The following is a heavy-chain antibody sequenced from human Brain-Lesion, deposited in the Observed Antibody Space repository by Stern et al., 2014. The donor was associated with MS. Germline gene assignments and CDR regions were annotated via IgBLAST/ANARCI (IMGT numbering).Heavy chain of an antibody. Sequence: VQLVESGAEVKKPGATVKVSCKVSGYTLTELSMHWVRQAPRKGLEWMGGFDPEDGETIYAQKFQGRVTMTEDTSTDTAYMELSSLRSEDTAVYYCATLSPGAGGNYYRHFDYWGQGTLVTVS. CDR3: ATLSPGAGGNYYRHFDY. D-gene: IGHD1-26*01. CDR2: FDPEDGET. J-gene: IGHJ4*02. CDR1: GYTLTELS. V-gene: IGHV1-24*01.